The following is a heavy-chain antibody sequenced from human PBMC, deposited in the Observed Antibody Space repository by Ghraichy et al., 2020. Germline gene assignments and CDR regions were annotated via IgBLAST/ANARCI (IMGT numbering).Heavy chain of an antibody. CDR2: ISSSSSTI. V-gene: IGHV3-48*02. D-gene: IGHD2-2*02. CDR1: GFTFSSYS. CDR3: AREYCSSTSCYTNWFDP. Sequence: GGSLRLSCAASGFTFSSYSMNWVRQAPGKGLEWVSYISSSSSTIYYADSVKGRFTISRDNAKNSLYLQMNSLRDEDTAVYYCAREYCSSTSCYTNWFDPWGQGTLVTVSS. J-gene: IGHJ5*02.